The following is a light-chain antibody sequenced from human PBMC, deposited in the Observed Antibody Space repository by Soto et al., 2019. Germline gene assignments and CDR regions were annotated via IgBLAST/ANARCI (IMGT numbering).Light chain of an antibody. J-gene: IGKJ4*01. V-gene: IGKV3-11*01. CDR3: QQRSNWPLT. CDR2: DAS. CDR1: QSVSTS. Sequence: EIVLTQSPATLSLSPGEKPTPSCRASQSVSTSLAWYQQKPGQAPRLLIYDASNRATGIPARFSGSGSGTDFTLTISSLEPEDFAVYYCQQRSNWPLTFGGGTKVEIK.